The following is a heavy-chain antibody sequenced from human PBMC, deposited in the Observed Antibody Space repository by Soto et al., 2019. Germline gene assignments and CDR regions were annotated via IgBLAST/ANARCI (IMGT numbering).Heavy chain of an antibody. J-gene: IGHJ4*02. CDR3: ARGLGYCSSTSCSTSDY. CDR1: GGSFSGYY. D-gene: IGHD2-2*01. Sequence: QVQLQQWGAGLLKPSETLSLTCAVYGGSFSGYYWSWIRQPPGKGLEWIGEINHSGSTNYNPSLKSRVTISVDTSKNQFSLKLSSVTAADTAVYYCARGLGYCSSTSCSTSDYWGQGTLVTVSS. V-gene: IGHV4-34*01. CDR2: INHSGST.